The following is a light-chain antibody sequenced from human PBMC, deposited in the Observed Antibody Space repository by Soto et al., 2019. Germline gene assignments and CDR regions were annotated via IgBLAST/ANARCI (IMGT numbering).Light chain of an antibody. V-gene: IGLV2-23*02. Sequence: QSVLTQPASVSGSPGQSITVSCTGTSSDVGSHNLVSWYQQHPDKAPKLIIYEVNERPSGVSSRFSGSKSGNTASLTVSGLQPDDEADYHCCSFAGSNPFPYVFGTGTKVTVL. CDR3: CSFAGSNPFPYV. CDR2: EVN. CDR1: SSDVGSHNL. J-gene: IGLJ1*01.